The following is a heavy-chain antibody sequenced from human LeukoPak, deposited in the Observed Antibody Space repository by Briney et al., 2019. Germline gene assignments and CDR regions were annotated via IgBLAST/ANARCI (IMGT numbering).Heavy chain of an antibody. V-gene: IGHV1-2*02. Sequence: ASVKVSCKASGYTFTTYPMNWVRQAPGQGLEWMGWINPNSGGTNYAQKFQGRVTMTRDTSISTAYMELSRLRSDDTAVYYCAEKRSGYSYGFDYGGRGPLVTVSS. CDR2: INPNSGGT. D-gene: IGHD5-18*01. J-gene: IGHJ4*02. CDR3: AEKRSGYSYGFDY. CDR1: GYTFTTYP.